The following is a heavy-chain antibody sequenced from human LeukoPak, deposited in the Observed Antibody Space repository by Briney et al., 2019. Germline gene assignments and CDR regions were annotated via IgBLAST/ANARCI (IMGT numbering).Heavy chain of an antibody. Sequence: SETLSLTCTVSGGSISSSSYYWGWIRQPPGKGLEWIGYIYYSGSTNYNPSLKSRVTISVDTSKNQFSLKLSSVTAADTAVYYCARELRSAFDIWGQGTMVTVSS. CDR1: GGSISSSSYY. D-gene: IGHD3-3*01. CDR2: IYYSGST. V-gene: IGHV4-61*01. J-gene: IGHJ3*02. CDR3: ARELRSAFDI.